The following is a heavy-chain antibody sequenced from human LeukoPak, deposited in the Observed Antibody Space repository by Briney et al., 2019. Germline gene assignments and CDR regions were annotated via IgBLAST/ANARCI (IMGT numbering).Heavy chain of an antibody. V-gene: IGHV3-9*01. Sequence: GRSLRLSCAASGFTFDDYAMHWVRQAPGKGPEWVSGISWNSGSIGYADSVKGRFTISRDNAKNSLYLQMNSLRAEDTALYYCAKEGGAIAAAAFFDYWGQGTLVTVSS. CDR2: ISWNSGSI. CDR1: GFTFDDYA. D-gene: IGHD6-13*01. CDR3: AKEGGAIAAAAFFDY. J-gene: IGHJ4*02.